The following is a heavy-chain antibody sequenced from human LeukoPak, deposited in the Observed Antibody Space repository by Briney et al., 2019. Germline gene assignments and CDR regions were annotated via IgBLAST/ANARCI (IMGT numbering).Heavy chain of an antibody. CDR1: GYTFTSYG. CDR2: ISAYNGNT. Sequence: ASVKVSCKASGYTFTSYGISWVRQAPGQGLEWMGWISAYNGNTNYAQKLQGRVTMTTDTSTSTAYMEQRSLRSDDTAVYYCARVIRLRFLEWGHFGYWGQGTLVTVS. D-gene: IGHD3-3*01. CDR3: ARVIRLRFLEWGHFGY. V-gene: IGHV1-18*01. J-gene: IGHJ4*02.